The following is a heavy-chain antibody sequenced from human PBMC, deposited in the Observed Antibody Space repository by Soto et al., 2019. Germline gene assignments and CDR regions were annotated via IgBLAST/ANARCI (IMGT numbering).Heavy chain of an antibody. CDR1: GYSVSSSSAA. Sequence: SQTLSLTCVISGYSVSSSSAAWNWIRQSPSRGLEWLGRTYYRSKWYNDYAVSVKSRITINPDTSKNQFSLQLNSVTPEDTAVYYCARVIDYDRMFFDYWGQGTLVTVSS. D-gene: IGHD3-22*01. CDR2: TYYRSKWYN. J-gene: IGHJ4*02. CDR3: ARVIDYDRMFFDY. V-gene: IGHV6-1*01.